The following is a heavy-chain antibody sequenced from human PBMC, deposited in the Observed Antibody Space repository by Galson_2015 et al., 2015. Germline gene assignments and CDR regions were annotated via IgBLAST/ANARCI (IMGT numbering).Heavy chain of an antibody. J-gene: IGHJ3*02. CDR1: GFTLSSNY. V-gene: IGHV3-66*01. D-gene: IGHD6-19*01. CDR2: IYGDGRA. Sequence: SLRLSCAASGFTLSSNYMSWVRQAPGKGLAWGSIIYGDGRAFSADSVKGRFTISRDNSKNTLYLQMNSLRVEDTAVYYCAFRISLTVVGTGIAAFDIWGQGTMVIVSS. CDR3: AFRISLTVVGTGIAAFDI.